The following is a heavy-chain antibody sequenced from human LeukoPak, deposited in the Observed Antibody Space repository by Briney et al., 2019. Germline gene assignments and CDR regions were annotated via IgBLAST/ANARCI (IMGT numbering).Heavy chain of an antibody. J-gene: IGHJ6*04. CDR2: ISYDGSSK. D-gene: IGHD6-13*01. CDR3: AKVVSSWFSPADV. V-gene: IGHV3-30*04. Sequence: PGRSLRLSCAASGFTFSTYAMHWVRQAPGKGLEWVAVISYDGSSKYYADSVKGRFTISRDNSKNTLYLQMNSLRAEDTAVYYCAKVVSSWFSPADVWGKGTTVTVSS. CDR1: GFTFSTYA.